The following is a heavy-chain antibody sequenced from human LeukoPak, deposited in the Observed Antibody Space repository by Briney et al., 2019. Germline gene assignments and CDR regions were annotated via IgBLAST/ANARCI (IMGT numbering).Heavy chain of an antibody. CDR3: ARGRFHLDY. CDR1: RFTFSSYE. CDR2: ISSSGSTR. Sequence: GGSLRLSCAASRFTFSSYEMNWVGQAQGKGLEWVSYISSSGSTRYYADSVKGRFTISRDNAKNSLYLQVTSLRADDTAVYYCARGRFHLDYWGQGTLVTVSS. J-gene: IGHJ4*02. V-gene: IGHV3-48*03.